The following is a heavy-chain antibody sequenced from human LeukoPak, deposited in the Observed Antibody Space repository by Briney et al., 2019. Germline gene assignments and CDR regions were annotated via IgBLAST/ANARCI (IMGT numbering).Heavy chain of an antibody. D-gene: IGHD5-12*01. Sequence: GGSLRLSCAVSGFSVTDNYVTWVRRAPGKGLEWVSVIYSGGTTYYADSVKGRFSISRDISKNTVYLQMNSLRAEDTAVYYCASRYSPFDFWGQGALVTVSS. CDR3: ASRYSPFDF. CDR2: IYSGGTT. J-gene: IGHJ4*02. V-gene: IGHV3-66*01. CDR1: GFSVTDNY.